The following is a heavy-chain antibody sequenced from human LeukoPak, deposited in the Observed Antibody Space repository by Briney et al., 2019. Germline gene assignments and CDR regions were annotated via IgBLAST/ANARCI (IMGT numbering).Heavy chain of an antibody. CDR1: GFTFSSYG. D-gene: IGHD6-19*01. Sequence: GGSLRLSCAASGFTFSSYGTHWVRQAPGKGLEWVAVIWYDGSNKYYADSVKGRFTISRDNSQNTLYLQMNSLRAEDTAVYYCARDLGSGWMEGYFDYRGQGTLVTVSS. CDR2: IWYDGSNK. V-gene: IGHV3-33*01. CDR3: ARDLGSGWMEGYFDY. J-gene: IGHJ4*02.